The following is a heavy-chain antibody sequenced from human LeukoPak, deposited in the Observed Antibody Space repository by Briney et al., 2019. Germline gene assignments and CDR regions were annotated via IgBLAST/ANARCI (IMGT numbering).Heavy chain of an antibody. D-gene: IGHD6-13*01. Sequence: SETLSLTCTVSGGSISRSNYYWAWIRQPPGKGLEWIGTIYYSGSTNYNPSLKSRVTISVDTSKNQFSLKLSSVTAADTAVYYCARTAAGLDYWGQGTLVTVSS. CDR3: ARTAAGLDY. CDR2: IYYSGST. CDR1: GGSISRSNYY. V-gene: IGHV4-39*07. J-gene: IGHJ4*02.